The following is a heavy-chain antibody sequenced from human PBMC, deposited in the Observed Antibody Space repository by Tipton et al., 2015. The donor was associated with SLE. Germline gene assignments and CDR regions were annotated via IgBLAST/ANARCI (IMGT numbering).Heavy chain of an antibody. CDR3: ARGTSIVVVPAALTD. D-gene: IGHD2-2*01. J-gene: IGHJ4*02. Sequence: TLSLTCTVSGGSISGYYWSWIRQPPGKGLEWIGYIYYSGTTNYSPSLRSRVTMSVDTSKNQCSLKLGSVTAADTAVYYCARGTSIVVVPAALTDWGQGTLVTVSS. CDR2: IYYSGTT. V-gene: IGHV4-59*01. CDR1: GGSISGYY.